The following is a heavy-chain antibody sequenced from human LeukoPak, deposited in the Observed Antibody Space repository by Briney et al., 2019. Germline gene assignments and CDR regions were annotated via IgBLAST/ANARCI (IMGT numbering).Heavy chain of an antibody. CDR3: ARVRPAISY. CDR1: GFMFRSYW. V-gene: IGHV3-7*01. D-gene: IGHD3-3*02. J-gene: IGHJ4*02. CDR2: IKEDGSEK. Sequence: GGSLRLSCGASGFMFRSYWMSWVRQAPGKGLEWVANIKEDGSEKHHVDSVKGRFTISRDNAKNSLYLQMNSLRAEDTAVYYCARVRPAISYWVQGTLVTVSS.